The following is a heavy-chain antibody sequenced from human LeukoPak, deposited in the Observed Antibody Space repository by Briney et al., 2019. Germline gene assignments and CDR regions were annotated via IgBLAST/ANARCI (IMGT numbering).Heavy chain of an antibody. CDR2: ISAYNGNT. CDR3: ARTDGSGSSKYFDY. D-gene: IGHD3-10*01. J-gene: IGHJ4*02. Sequence: ASVKVSCKASGYTFTSYGISWVRQDPGQGLEWMGWISAYNGNTNYAQKLQGRVTMTTDTSTSTAYMELRSLRSDDTAVYYCARTDGSGSSKYFDYWGQGTLVTVSS. V-gene: IGHV1-18*01. CDR1: GYTFTSYG.